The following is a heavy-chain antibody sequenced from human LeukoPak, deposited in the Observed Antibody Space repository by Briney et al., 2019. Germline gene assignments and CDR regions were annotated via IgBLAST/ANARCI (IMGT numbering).Heavy chain of an antibody. CDR3: ARAGFALAPDRGTPFDY. CDR1: GGSFSGYY. Sequence: SETLSLTCAVYGGSFSGYYWSWIRQPPGKGLEWIGEINHSGSINYNSSLKSRVTISVDTSKNQFSLKLSSVTAADTAVYYCARAGFALAPDRGTPFDYWGQGTLVTVSS. V-gene: IGHV4-34*01. CDR2: INHSGSI. D-gene: IGHD1-1*01. J-gene: IGHJ4*02.